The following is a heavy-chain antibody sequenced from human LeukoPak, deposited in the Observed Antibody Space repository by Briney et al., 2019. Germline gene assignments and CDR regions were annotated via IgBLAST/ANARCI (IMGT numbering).Heavy chain of an antibody. CDR1: GFALTNYG. CDR3: ARDVFSLGDS. Sequence: GGSLRLSCAASGFALTNYGMHWVRQAPGKGLVWVSHINHDGSLRNYADSVQGRFTVSRDIAKNTLYLHMNSLGADDTATYYCARDVFSLGDSWGQGTLDTVSS. CDR2: INHDGSLR. D-gene: IGHD5/OR15-5a*01. J-gene: IGHJ4*02. V-gene: IGHV3-74*01.